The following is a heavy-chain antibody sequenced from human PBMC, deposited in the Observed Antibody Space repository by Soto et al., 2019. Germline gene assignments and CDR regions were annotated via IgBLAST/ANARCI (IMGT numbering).Heavy chain of an antibody. V-gene: IGHV1-69*10. CDR3: ARTSMTRIDY. CDR2: TIPELGTS. CDR1: GGFNNYA. D-gene: IGHD4-17*01. J-gene: IGHJ4*02. Sequence: SGEVSCKXSGGFNNYAVSGVRQAPGQGLEWMGVTIPELGTSNYAQRLQGRVTITVDKATNTAYLNLTTLTSEDTAIYYCARTSMTRIDYWGQGTLVTVSS.